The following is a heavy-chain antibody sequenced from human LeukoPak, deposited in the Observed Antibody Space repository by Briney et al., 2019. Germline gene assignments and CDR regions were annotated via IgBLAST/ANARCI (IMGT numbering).Heavy chain of an antibody. CDR2: ISYDGSNK. CDR1: GFTFSSYA. D-gene: IGHD3-22*01. V-gene: IGHV3-30-3*01. J-gene: IGHJ4*02. Sequence: PGRSLRLSCAATGFTFSSYAMHWVRQAPGKGLEWVSVISYDGSNKYYADSVKGRFTISRDNSKNTLYLQMNSLRGEDTAVYYCARDQDDSNGYPYYFDYWGQGTLVTVSS. CDR3: ARDQDDSNGYPYYFDY.